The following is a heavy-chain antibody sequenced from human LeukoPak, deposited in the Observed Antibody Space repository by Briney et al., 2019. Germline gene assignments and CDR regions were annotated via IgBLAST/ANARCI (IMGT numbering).Heavy chain of an antibody. CDR3: ARDQGGSYDD. D-gene: IGHD1-26*01. V-gene: IGHV3-21*01. J-gene: IGHJ4*02. CDR2: ISSSSSYI. Sequence: GGSLRLSRAASGFAFSSYSSNSVRQAPGNGLEWVSSISSSSSYIYYADSVMGRFTISRDNAKNSLYLQMDSLRAEDTAVYYCARDQGGSYDDWGQGTLVTVSS. CDR1: GFAFSSYS.